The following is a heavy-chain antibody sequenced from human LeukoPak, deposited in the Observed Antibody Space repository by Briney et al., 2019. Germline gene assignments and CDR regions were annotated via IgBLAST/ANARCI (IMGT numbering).Heavy chain of an antibody. J-gene: IGHJ6*03. Sequence: QTGGSLRLSCAASGITFSSYAISWVRQAPGKGLEWDSIISASGHISNYAESVKGRFTISRDNSKNTLYLQMNSLRVEDTAIYYCAKVEVTMVRGALGRDYYYMDVWGKGTTVTVSS. CDR3: AKVEVTMVRGALGRDYYYMDV. D-gene: IGHD3-10*01. V-gene: IGHV3-23*01. CDR1: GITFSSYA. CDR2: ISASGHIS.